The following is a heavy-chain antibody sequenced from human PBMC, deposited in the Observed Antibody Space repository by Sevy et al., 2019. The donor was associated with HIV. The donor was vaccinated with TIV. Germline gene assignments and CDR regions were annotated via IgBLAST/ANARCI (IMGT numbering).Heavy chain of an antibody. CDR3: VRGACIHTGCHSLADF. J-gene: IGHJ1*01. V-gene: IGHV3-23*01. CDR1: GFTFSSYA. CDR2: ISGSDGRT. Sequence: GGSLRLSCAASGFTFSSYAMSWVRQTPGKGLEWVSAISGSDGRTYYIDSVKGRFTITRDNSKNMVDLQMSSLRADDTAFYYCVRGACIHTGCHSLADFWGQGTLVTVSS. D-gene: IGHD5-18*01.